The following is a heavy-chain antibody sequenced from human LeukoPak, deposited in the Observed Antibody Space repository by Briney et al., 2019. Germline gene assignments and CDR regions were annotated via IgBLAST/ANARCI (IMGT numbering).Heavy chain of an antibody. CDR2: INPSGGST. J-gene: IGHJ4*02. CDR1: GYTFTGYY. D-gene: IGHD1-26*01. V-gene: IGHV1-46*01. CDR3: ARERSGSYLY. Sequence: ASVKVSCKASGYTFTGYYMHWLRHAPGQGLEWMGIINPSGGSTSYAQKFQGRVTMTRDMSTSTVYMELSSLRSEDTAVYYCARERSGSYLYWGQGTLVTVYS.